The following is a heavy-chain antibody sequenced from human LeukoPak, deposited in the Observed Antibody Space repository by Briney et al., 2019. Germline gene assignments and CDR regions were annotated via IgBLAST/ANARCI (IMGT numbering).Heavy chain of an antibody. CDR2: ISTDSTYI. V-gene: IGHV3-21*06. CDR3: AREYSSGWHDY. Sequence: GGSLRLSCAASGFIFSDYSMNWVRQAPGKGLEWVSSISTDSTYIYYLDSVKGRFTISRDNAKHSLYLQMNSLRAEDTAVYYCAREYSSGWHDYWGQGTRVTVSS. CDR1: GFIFSDYS. J-gene: IGHJ4*02. D-gene: IGHD6-19*01.